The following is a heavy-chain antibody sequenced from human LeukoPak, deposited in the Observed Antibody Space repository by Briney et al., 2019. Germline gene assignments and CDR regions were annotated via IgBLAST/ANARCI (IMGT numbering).Heavy chain of an antibody. D-gene: IGHD3-22*01. CDR3: ARRVGIVVGPEPGYNWFDP. Sequence: PSETLSLTCTVSGGSISSGDYYWSWIRQPPGKGLEWIGYIYYSGSTYYNPSLKSRVTISVDTSKNQFSLKLSSVTAADTAVYYCARRVGIVVGPEPGYNWFDPWGQGTLVTVSS. CDR2: IYYSGST. V-gene: IGHV4-30-4*01. CDR1: GGSISSGDYY. J-gene: IGHJ5*02.